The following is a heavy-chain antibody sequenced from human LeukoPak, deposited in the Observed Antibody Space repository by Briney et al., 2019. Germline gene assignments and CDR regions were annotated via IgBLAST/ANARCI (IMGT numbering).Heavy chain of an antibody. V-gene: IGHV3-23*01. CDR2: ISGSGGST. J-gene: IGHJ6*02. CDR1: GFTFSSYA. D-gene: IGHD3-16*01. Sequence: GGSLRLSCAASGFTFSSYAMSWVRQAPGKGLEWVSAISGSGGSTYYADSVKGRFTISRDNSKNTLYLQMNSLRAEDTAVYYCAKAGLGAFHYYYYYGMDVWGQGTTVTVSS. CDR3: AKAGLGAFHYYYYYGMDV.